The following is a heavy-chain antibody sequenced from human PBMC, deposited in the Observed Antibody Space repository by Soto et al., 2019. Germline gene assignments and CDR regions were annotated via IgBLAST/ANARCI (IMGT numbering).Heavy chain of an antibody. D-gene: IGHD1-26*01. CDR1: GYTFSSFH. CDR3: ARGIDEGVDY. J-gene: IGHJ4*02. CDR2: MNPNNGDT. V-gene: IGHV1-8*01. Sequence: GASVKGSCKASGYTFSSFHINWVRQASGQGLEWMGWMNPNNGDTDYAQNFQARVTMTRDTSTSTAYMELTSLTFEDTAIYFCARGIDEGVDYWGQGTLVTV.